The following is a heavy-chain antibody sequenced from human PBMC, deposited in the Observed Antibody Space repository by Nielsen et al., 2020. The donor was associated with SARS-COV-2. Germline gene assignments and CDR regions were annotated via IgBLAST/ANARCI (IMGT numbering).Heavy chain of an antibody. D-gene: IGHD2-15*01. Sequence: SETLSLTCIVSGGSISSYYWSWIRQPPGKGLEWIEYIYYSGSTNYNPSLKSRVTTSVDTSKNQFSLKLSSVTAADTAVYYCARAWGDCSGGSCYSGDYYYYGMDVWGQGTTVTVSS. V-gene: IGHV4-59*01. CDR2: IYYSGST. J-gene: IGHJ6*02. CDR3: ARAWGDCSGGSCYSGDYYYYGMDV. CDR1: GGSISSYY.